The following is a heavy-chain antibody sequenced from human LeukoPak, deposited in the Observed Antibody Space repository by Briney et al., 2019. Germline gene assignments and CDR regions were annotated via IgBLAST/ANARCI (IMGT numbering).Heavy chain of an antibody. J-gene: IGHJ3*02. D-gene: IGHD2-15*01. CDR3: ARDGYCSGGSCSRGDAFDI. CDR2: ISAYNGNT. CDR1: GYTFTSYG. Sequence: ASVKVSCKASGYTFTSYGISWVRQAPGQGLEWMGWISAYNGNTNYAQKPQGRVTMTTDTSTSTAYMELRSLRSDDTAVYYSARDGYCSGGSCSRGDAFDIWGQGTMVTVSS. V-gene: IGHV1-18*01.